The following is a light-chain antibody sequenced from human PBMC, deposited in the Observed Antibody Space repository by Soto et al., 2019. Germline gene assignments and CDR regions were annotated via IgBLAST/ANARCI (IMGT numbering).Light chain of an antibody. CDR3: QQYGSSPPYT. Sequence: EIVLTQSPGNLSLSPGERATLSCRASQSVSSSYLAWYQQKPGQAPRLLIYGASSRATGIPDRFSGSGSGTDSTLTISRLEPXXXAVYYCQQYGSSPPYTFGQGTKLEIK. CDR1: QSVSSSY. CDR2: GAS. J-gene: IGKJ2*01. V-gene: IGKV3-20*01.